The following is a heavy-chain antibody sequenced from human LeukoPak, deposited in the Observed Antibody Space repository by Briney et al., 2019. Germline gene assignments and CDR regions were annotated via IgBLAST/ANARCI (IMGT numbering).Heavy chain of an antibody. V-gene: IGHV3-30*02. CDR2: IRYDGSNK. D-gene: IGHD3-3*01. Sequence: GGSLRLSCAASGFTFSSYGMHWVRPAPGKGLEWVAFIRYDGSNKYYADSVKGRFTISRDNSKNTLYLQMNSLRADDTAVYYCARGGITIFGVVSFDAFDIWAKGQWSPSLQ. CDR3: ARGGITIFGVVSFDAFDI. J-gene: IGHJ3*02. CDR1: GFTFSSYG.